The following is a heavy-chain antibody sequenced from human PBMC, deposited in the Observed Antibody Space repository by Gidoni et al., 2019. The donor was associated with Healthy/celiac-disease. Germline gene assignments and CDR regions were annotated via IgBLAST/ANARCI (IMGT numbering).Heavy chain of an antibody. CDR3: ARESQGGGPWVYYYYYMDV. CDR2: INWNGGST. D-gene: IGHD3-16*01. Sequence: GINWNGGSTGYADSVKGRFTISRDNAKNSLYLQMNSLRAEDTALYHCARESQGGGPWVYYYYYMDVWGKGTTVTVSS. J-gene: IGHJ6*03. V-gene: IGHV3-20*01.